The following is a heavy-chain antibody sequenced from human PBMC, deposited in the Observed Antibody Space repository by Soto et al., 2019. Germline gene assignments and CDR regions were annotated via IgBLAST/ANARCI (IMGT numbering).Heavy chain of an antibody. V-gene: IGHV4-39*02. CDR1: GGSISSSSYY. J-gene: IGHJ3*02. CDR3: ARETVVVPAATGRYDAFDI. Sequence: QLQLQESGPGLVKPSETLSLTCTVSGGSISSSSYYWGWIRQPPGKGLAWIGSIYYSGSTYYNPSLKSRVTISVDTSKNQFSLKLSSVTAADTAVYYCARETVVVPAATGRYDAFDIWGQGTMVTVSS. CDR2: IYYSGST. D-gene: IGHD2-2*01.